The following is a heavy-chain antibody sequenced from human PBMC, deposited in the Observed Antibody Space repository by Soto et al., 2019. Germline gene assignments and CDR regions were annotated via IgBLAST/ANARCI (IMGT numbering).Heavy chain of an antibody. CDR2: ISAYKGNT. V-gene: IGHV1-18*01. Sequence: QVQLVQSGAEVKKPGASVKVSCKASGYNFTSYGINWVRQAPGQGLEWMGWISAYKGNTKYAQKLQGRVTMTTDTSTNTAYMELRSLRSDDTAVYYCARDTGPDIAVTVPGYWGQGTLVTVSS. CDR3: ARDTGPDIAVTVPGY. J-gene: IGHJ4*02. CDR1: GYNFTSYG. D-gene: IGHD6-19*01.